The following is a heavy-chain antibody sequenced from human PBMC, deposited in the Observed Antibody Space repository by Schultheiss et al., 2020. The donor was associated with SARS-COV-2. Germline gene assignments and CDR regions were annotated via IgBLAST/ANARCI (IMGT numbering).Heavy chain of an antibody. CDR1: GFTFSNAW. J-gene: IGHJ4*02. CDR2: IKSKTDGGTT. CDR3: TTSRWGGYYFDY. Sequence: GESLKISCAAFGFTFSNAWMSWVRQAPGKGLEWVGRIKSKTDGGTTDYAAPVKGRFTISRDDSKNTLYLQMNSLKTEDTAVYYCTTSRWGGYYFDYWGQGTLVTVSS. D-gene: IGHD6-19*01. V-gene: IGHV3-15*01.